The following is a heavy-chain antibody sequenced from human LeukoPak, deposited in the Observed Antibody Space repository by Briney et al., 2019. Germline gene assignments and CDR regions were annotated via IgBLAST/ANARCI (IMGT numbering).Heavy chain of an antibody. CDR2: INHSGST. V-gene: IGHV4-34*01. Sequence: SETLSLTCAVYGGSFSGYYWSWIRQPPGKGLEWIGEINHSGSTNYNPSLQSRVTISVDTSKNQFSLKLSSVTAADTAVYYCARRGSGSYYKTFDYWGQGTLVTVSS. CDR3: ARRGSGSYYKTFDY. CDR1: GGSFSGYY. J-gene: IGHJ4*02. D-gene: IGHD3-10*01.